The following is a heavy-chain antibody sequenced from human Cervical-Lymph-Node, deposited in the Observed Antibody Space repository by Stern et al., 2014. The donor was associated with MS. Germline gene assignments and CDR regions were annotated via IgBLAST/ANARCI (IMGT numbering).Heavy chain of an antibody. J-gene: IGHJ6*02. Sequence: VQLVESGAEVKKPGASVKVSCKASGYTFTNYNIDWVRQATGQGLEWMGWMNPHSGNKGDAQRFQGRVTMTRDTSTSTAYMELSSLKAEDTAVYYCARVRFYGSGIYYALGDGMDVWGQGTTVTVSS. CDR1: GYTFTNYN. CDR3: ARVRFYGSGIYYALGDGMDV. D-gene: IGHD3-10*01. CDR2: MNPHSGNK. V-gene: IGHV1-8*01.